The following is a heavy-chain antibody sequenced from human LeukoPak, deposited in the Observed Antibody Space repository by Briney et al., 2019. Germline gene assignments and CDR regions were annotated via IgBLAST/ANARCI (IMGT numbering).Heavy chain of an antibody. J-gene: IGHJ4*02. Sequence: PGGSLRLSCAASGFTFSNAWMSWVRQAPGKGLEWVGRIKSKTDGGTTDYAAPVKGGFTISRDDSKNTLYLQMNSLKTEDTAVYYCTTDAGDYVWGSYLCDYWGQGTLVTVSS. CDR1: GFTFSNAW. V-gene: IGHV3-15*01. CDR3: TTDAGDYVWGSYLCDY. D-gene: IGHD3-16*01. CDR2: IKSKTDGGTT.